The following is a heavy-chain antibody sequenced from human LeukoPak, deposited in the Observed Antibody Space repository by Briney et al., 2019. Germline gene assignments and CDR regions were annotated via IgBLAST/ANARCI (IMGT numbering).Heavy chain of an antibody. CDR1: GFTFSSYE. V-gene: IGHV3-48*03. Sequence: GGSLRLSCAASGFTFSSYEMNWVRQAPGKGLEWVSYISSSGSTIYYADSVKGRFTISRDNAKNSLYLQMNSLRAEDTAVYYCTSEGYDYIWESYRGVWGRGTLVTVSS. D-gene: IGHD3-16*02. CDR3: TSEGYDYIWESYRGV. J-gene: IGHJ2*01. CDR2: ISSSGSTI.